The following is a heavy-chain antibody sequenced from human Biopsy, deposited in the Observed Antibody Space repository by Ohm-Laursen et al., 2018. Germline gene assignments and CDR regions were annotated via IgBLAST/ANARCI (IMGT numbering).Heavy chain of an antibody. CDR1: GGAFTNYA. CDR2: IITVSETA. V-gene: IGHV1-69*01. D-gene: IGHD6-19*01. Sequence: SSVKVSCNASGGAFTNYAINWVRQAPGHGLEWMGGIITVSETAGYAERFQGRVTITADVTTTTAYMDLSGLRSEDTAVYYCVAYPSSGFFENNDDFAMDVWGQGTTVSVSS. CDR3: VAYPSSGFFENNDDFAMDV. J-gene: IGHJ6*02.